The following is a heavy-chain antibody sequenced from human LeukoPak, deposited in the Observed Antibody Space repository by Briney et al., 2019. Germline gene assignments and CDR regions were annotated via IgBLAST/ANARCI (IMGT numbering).Heavy chain of an antibody. CDR2: IIPILGIA. CDR1: GGTFSSYA. J-gene: IGHJ6*02. V-gene: IGHV1-69*04. Sequence: GASVKVSCKASGGTFSSYAISWVRQAPGQGLEWMGRIIPILGIANYAQKFQGRVTITADKSTSTAYMELSSLRSEDTAVYYCARDRSHYDILTGYYYYGMDVWGQGTTVTVSS. CDR3: ARDRSHYDILTGYYYYGMDV. D-gene: IGHD3-9*01.